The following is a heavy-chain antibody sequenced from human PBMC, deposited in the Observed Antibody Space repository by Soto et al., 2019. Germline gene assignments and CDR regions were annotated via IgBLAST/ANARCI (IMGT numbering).Heavy chain of an antibody. D-gene: IGHD3-3*01. CDR3: ARVITIFGVASRPDYGMDV. V-gene: IGHV1-18*01. CDR1: GYTFTSYG. Sequence: ASVKVSCKASGYTFTSYGISCVRQAPGQGLEWMGWISAYNGNTNYAQKLQGRVTMTTDTSTSTAYMELRSLRSDDTAVYYCARVITIFGVASRPDYGMDVWGQGTTVTVSS. CDR2: ISAYNGNT. J-gene: IGHJ6*02.